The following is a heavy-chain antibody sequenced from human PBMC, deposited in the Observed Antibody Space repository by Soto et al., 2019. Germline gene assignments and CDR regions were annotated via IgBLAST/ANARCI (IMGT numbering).Heavy chain of an antibody. V-gene: IGHV1-18*01. CDR3: ARLLGYCSSTSCKTNYYYYYMDV. J-gene: IGHJ6*03. CDR2: ISAYNGNT. Sequence: ASVKVSCKASGYTFTSYGISWVRQAPGQGLEWMGWISAYNGNTNYAQKLQGRVTMTTGTSTSTAYMELRSLRSDDTAVYYCARLLGYCSSTSCKTNYYYYYMDVWGKGTTVTVSS. D-gene: IGHD2-2*01. CDR1: GYTFTSYG.